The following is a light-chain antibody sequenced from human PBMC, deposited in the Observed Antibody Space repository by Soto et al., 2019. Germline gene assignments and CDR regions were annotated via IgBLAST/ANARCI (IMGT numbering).Light chain of an antibody. CDR3: ASYASSTAVV. V-gene: IGLV2-14*01. CDR1: SSDVGGFDY. CDR2: EVS. Sequence: QSALTQPASVSGSPGQSITISCTGTSSDVGGFDYVSWYQQHPGEAPKLMISEVSNRPSGVSSRFSGSKSANTASLTISGLQAEDEAYYYCASYASSTAVVFGGGTKLPS. J-gene: IGLJ2*01.